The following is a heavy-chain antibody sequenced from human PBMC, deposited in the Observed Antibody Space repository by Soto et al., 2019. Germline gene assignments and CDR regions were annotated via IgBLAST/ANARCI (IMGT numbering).Heavy chain of an antibody. CDR1: SGSISSSNW. D-gene: IGHD3-3*01. J-gene: IGHJ6*03. Sequence: QVQLQESGPGLVKPSGTLSLTCAVSSGSISSSNWWSWVRQPPGKGLEWIGEIYHSGSTNYNPSLKSRVTISVDKSKNQFSLKLSSVTAADTAVYYCARSDYDFWSGYYRGYYMDVWGNGTTVTVSS. CDR3: ARSDYDFWSGYYRGYYMDV. CDR2: IYHSGST. V-gene: IGHV4-4*02.